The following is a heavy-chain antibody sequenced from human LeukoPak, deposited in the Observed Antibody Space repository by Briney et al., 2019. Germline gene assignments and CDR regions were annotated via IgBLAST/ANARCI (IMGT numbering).Heavy chain of an antibody. Sequence: PSETLSLTCTVSGGSISSSSYYWGWIRQPPGKGLEWIGSIYYSGSTYYNPSLKSRVTISVDTSKNQFSLKLSSVTAADTAVYYCARELVGDCVWGSYRSQFDYWGQGTLVTVSS. CDR1: GGSISSSSYY. D-gene: IGHD3-16*02. J-gene: IGHJ4*02. CDR2: IYYSGST. CDR3: ARELVGDCVWGSYRSQFDY. V-gene: IGHV4-39*07.